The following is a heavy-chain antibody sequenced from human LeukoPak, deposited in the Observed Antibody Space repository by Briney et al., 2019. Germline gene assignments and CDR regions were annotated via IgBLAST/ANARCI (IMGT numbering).Heavy chain of an antibody. D-gene: IGHD2-15*01. V-gene: IGHV3-11*01. CDR1: GFTFSDYY. Sequence: KTGGSLRLSCAASGFTFSDYYMSWIRQAPGKGLEWVSYISSSGSTIYYADSERGRFTISRDNAKNSLYLQMNSLRAEDTAVYYCARGSGYCSGGSCSYYFDYWGQGTLVTVSS. J-gene: IGHJ4*02. CDR3: ARGSGYCSGGSCSYYFDY. CDR2: ISSSGSTI.